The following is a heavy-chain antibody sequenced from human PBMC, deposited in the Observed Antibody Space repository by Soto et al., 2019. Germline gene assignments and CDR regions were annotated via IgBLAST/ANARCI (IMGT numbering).Heavy chain of an antibody. D-gene: IGHD6-19*01. CDR1: GFTLRTYG. J-gene: IGHJ6*01. CDR3: ARPLEQWQLGFGMDV. Sequence: QVQLVESGGGVVQPGGSLRLSCAASGFTLRTYGIHWVRQAPGKGLEWVAVVWYDGSKKYYADSVKGRFTVSRDNSKNTLYLQMNSLRAEDTAVYYCARPLEQWQLGFGMDVWGQGSPVTVSS. CDR2: VWYDGSKK. V-gene: IGHV3-33*01.